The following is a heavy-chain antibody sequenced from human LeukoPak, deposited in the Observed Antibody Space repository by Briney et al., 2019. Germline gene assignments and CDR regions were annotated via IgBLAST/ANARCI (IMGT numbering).Heavy chain of an antibody. Sequence: SETLSLTCAVYGGSFSGYYWSWIRQPPGKGLEWIGEINHSGSTNYNPSLKSRVTISVDTSKNQFSLKLSSVTAADTAVYYCARIHCSSTSCHHYWGQGTLVTASS. CDR2: INHSGST. CDR3: ARIHCSSTSCHHY. V-gene: IGHV4-34*01. D-gene: IGHD2-2*01. CDR1: GGSFSGYY. J-gene: IGHJ4*02.